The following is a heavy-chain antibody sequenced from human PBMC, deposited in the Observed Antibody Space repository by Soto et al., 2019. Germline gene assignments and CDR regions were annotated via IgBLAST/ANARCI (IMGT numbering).Heavy chain of an antibody. D-gene: IGHD1-20*01. V-gene: IGHV4-39*01. CDR1: GASISVHSYY. CDR3: TRRSNWNDNYFDN. Sequence: PSETLSLTCTVSGASISVHSYYWTWFRQPPGKGLEWIRSSYYSGTTYFNPSLKSRATISVDTSKNQFSLRLTSVTAPDTAIYYCTRRSNWNDNYFDNWGQGTLVTVSS. J-gene: IGHJ4*02. CDR2: SYYSGTT.